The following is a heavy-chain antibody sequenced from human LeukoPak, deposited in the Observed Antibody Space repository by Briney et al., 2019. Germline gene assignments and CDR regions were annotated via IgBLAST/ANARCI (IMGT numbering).Heavy chain of an antibody. D-gene: IGHD4-17*01. J-gene: IGHJ4*02. CDR1: GYTFTSYA. CDR3: ARDLRGDYGDYFLDY. V-gene: IGHV1-3*01. Sequence: ASVKVSCKASGYTFTSYAMHWVRQAPGQRLEWMGWINAGNGNTKYSQKFQGRVTTTRDTSASTAYMELSSLRSEDTAVYYCARDLRGDYGDYFLDYWGQGTLVTVSS. CDR2: INAGNGNT.